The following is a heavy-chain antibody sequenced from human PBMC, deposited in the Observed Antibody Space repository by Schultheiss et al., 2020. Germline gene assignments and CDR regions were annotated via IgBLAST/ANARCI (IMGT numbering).Heavy chain of an antibody. D-gene: IGHD2-8*02. CDR2: INPNSGGT. CDR1: GYTFTGNY. J-gene: IGHJ6*02. CDR3: ARIACTGNNCRPYSYYGLDV. Sequence: ASVKVSCEASGYTFTGNYMHWVRQAPGQGLEWMGWINPNSGGTNYAQKFQGRVTMTRDTSISTAYMELSRLRSDDTAVYYCARIACTGNNCRPYSYYGLDVWGQGTTVTVSS. V-gene: IGHV1-2*02.